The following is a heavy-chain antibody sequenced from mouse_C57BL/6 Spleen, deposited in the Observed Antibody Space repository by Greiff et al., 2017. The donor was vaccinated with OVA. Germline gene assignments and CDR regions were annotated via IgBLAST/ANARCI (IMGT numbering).Heavy chain of an antibody. Sequence: EVQLQESGPGLVKPSQSLSLTCSVTGYSITSGYYWNWIRQFPGNKLEWMGYISYDGSNNYNPSLKNRISITRDTSKNQFFLKLNSVTTKDTATYYCAKYGSSLYYFDYWGQGTTLTVSS. D-gene: IGHD1-1*01. CDR1: GYSITSGYY. J-gene: IGHJ2*01. V-gene: IGHV3-6*01. CDR3: AKYGSSLYYFDY. CDR2: ISYDGSN.